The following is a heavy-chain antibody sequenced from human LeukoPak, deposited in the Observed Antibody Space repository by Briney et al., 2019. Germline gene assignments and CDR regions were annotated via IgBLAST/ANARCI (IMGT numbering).Heavy chain of an antibody. V-gene: IGHV3-66*01. CDR1: GFTVSSNY. D-gene: IGHD6-13*01. CDR3: ARDFRSSSDLVDY. Sequence: GGSLRLSCAASGFTVSSNYMSWVRQAPGKGLEGVSVIYSGGSTYYADSVKGRFTISRDNSKNTLYLQMNSLRAEDTAVYYCARDFRSSSDLVDYWGQGTLVTVSS. J-gene: IGHJ4*02. CDR2: IYSGGST.